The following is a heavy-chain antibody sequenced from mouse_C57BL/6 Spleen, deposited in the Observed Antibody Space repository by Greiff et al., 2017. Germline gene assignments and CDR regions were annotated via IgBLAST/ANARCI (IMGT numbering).Heavy chain of an antibody. CDR1: GFNIKDDY. D-gene: IGHD2-3*01. CDR3: TTGWLQDY. J-gene: IGHJ2*01. V-gene: IGHV14-4*01. CDR2: IDPENGDT. Sequence: VHVKQSGAELVRPGASVKLSCTASGFNIKDDYMHWVKQRPEQGLEWIGWIDPENGDTEYASKFQGKATITADTSSNTAYLQLSSLTSEDTAVYYCTTGWLQDYWGQGTTLTVSS.